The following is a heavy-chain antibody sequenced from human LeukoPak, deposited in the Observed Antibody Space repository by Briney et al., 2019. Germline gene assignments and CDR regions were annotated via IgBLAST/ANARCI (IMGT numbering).Heavy chain of an antibody. CDR3: ARTALLFFDI. CDR2: IYHSGST. V-gene: IGHV4-38-2*02. J-gene: IGHJ3*02. D-gene: IGHD3-10*01. Sequence: PSETLSLTCTVSGYSISSGYYWGWIRQPPGKGLEWIGSIYHSGSTYYNPSLKSRVTISVDTSKNQFSLKLSSVTAADTAVYYCARTALLFFDIWGQGTMVTVSS. CDR1: GYSISSGYY.